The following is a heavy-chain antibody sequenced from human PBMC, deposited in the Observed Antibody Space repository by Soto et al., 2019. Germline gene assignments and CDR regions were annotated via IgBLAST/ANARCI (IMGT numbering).Heavy chain of an antibody. Sequence: SETLSLTCAVSGGSISSSNWWSWVRQPPGKGLEWIGEIYHSGSTNYNPSLKSRVTISVDKSKNQFSLKLSSVTAADTAVYYCAREGIEATYYDFWSGYKRNWFDPWGQGTLVTVSS. CDR1: GGSISSSNW. V-gene: IGHV4-4*02. D-gene: IGHD3-3*01. CDR3: AREGIEATYYDFWSGYKRNWFDP. J-gene: IGHJ5*02. CDR2: IYHSGST.